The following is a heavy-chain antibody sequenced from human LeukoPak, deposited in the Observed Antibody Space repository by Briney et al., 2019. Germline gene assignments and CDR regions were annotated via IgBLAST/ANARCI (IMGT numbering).Heavy chain of an antibody. CDR3: ARLFTRAWEYRYGMDV. V-gene: IGHV4-39*02. Sequence: SETLSLTCTVSGGSIRTDGSYWAWIRQPPGKGLEWIGSIYIDGITHYNSSLQSRVALSIDTSKNHFSLRLTSVTAADTAVFYCARLFTRAWEYRYGMDVWGQGTAVTVSS. D-gene: IGHD1-26*01. CDR2: IYIDGIT. CDR1: GGSIRTDGSY. J-gene: IGHJ6*02.